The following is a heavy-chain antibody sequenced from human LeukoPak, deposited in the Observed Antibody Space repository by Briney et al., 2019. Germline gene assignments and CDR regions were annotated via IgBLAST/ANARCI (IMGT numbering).Heavy chain of an antibody. V-gene: IGHV3-74*01. Sequence: GGSLRLSCAASGFTFSSYWMHWVRQAPGKGLVWVSRINSDGGSTSYTDSVKGRFTISRDNAKNTLYLQMNSLRAEDTAVYYCAREPPDYSNYYYYYMDVWGKGTTVTVSS. CDR3: AREPPDYSNYYYYYMDV. J-gene: IGHJ6*03. D-gene: IGHD4-11*01. CDR1: GFTFSSYW. CDR2: INSDGGST.